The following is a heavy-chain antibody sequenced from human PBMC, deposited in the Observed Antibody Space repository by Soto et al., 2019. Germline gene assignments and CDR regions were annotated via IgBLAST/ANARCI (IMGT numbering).Heavy chain of an antibody. Sequence: GESLKISCKGSGYTFTSYWIAWVRQMPGKGLEWMGIIYPSGSDTRYRPSFQGQVTISADKSISTAYLQWRSLKASDTANYYCARQYDFWGNPMDVWGQGTTVTVSS. V-gene: IGHV5-51*01. CDR2: IYPSGSDT. CDR1: GYTFTSYW. D-gene: IGHD3-16*01. J-gene: IGHJ6*02. CDR3: ARQYDFWGNPMDV.